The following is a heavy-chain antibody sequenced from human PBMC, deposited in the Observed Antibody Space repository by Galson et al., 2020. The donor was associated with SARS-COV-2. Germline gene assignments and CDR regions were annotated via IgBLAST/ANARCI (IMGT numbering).Heavy chain of an antibody. CDR2: LYWNDDK. V-gene: IGHV2-5*01. CDR1: GFSLSTSGVG. CDR3: AHRQKQLDTYRFDY. D-gene: IGHD1-1*01. Sequence: SGPTLVKPTQTLTLTCTFSGFSLSTSGVGVGWIRQPPGKALEWLALLYWNDDKRYSPSLRSRLTITKDTSKNQVVLSMTNTDPEDTATYYCAHRQKQLDTYRFDYWGQGTLITVSS. J-gene: IGHJ4*02.